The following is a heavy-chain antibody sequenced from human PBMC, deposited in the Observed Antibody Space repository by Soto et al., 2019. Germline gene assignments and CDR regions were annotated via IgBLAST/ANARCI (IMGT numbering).Heavy chain of an antibody. V-gene: IGHV3-30-3*01. D-gene: IGHD6-19*01. J-gene: IGHJ4*02. CDR1: GFTFSSYA. Sequence: GGSLRLSCAASGFTFSSYAMHWVRQAPGKGLEWVAVISYDGSNKYYADSVKGRFTISRDNSKNTLYLQMNSLRAEDTAVYYCARALVGYSSGWYVFDYWGQGTLVTVSS. CDR2: ISYDGSNK. CDR3: ARALVGYSSGWYVFDY.